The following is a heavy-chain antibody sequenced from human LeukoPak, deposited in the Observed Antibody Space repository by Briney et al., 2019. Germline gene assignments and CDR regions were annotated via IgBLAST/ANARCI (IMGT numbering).Heavy chain of an antibody. V-gene: IGHV3-21*01. CDR3: PRGLYDSSGWKGDDCAFDI. D-gene: IGHD3-22*01. CDR2: ISSSSSYI. CDR1: GVTFSSYS. Sequence: GGSLRLSCAASGVTFSSYSMNWVRQTPGKGLEWVSSISSSSSYIYYADSVKGRFTISRDNAKNSLYLQMNSLRAEDTAVYYCPRGLYDSSGWKGDDCAFDIWGQGTMVTVSS. J-gene: IGHJ3*02.